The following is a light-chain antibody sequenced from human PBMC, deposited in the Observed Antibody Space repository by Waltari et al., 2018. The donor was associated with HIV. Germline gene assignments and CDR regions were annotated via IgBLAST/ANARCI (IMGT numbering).Light chain of an antibody. CDR1: SSDVGGYNS. CDR3: CSYAGSYSYVV. CDR2: DVN. V-gene: IGLV2-11*01. J-gene: IGLJ2*01. Sequence: QSGLTQPPSASGSPGQSVTMSCTGTSSDVGGYNSVSWYQQHPGKAPKLMIYDVNKRPPGVPDRFSGSKSGNTASLTISGLQAEDEADYYCCSYAGSYSYVVLGGGTKLTVL.